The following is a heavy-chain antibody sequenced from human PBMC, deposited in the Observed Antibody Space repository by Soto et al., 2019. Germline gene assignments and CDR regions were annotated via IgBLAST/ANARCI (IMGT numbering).Heavy chain of an antibody. CDR3: AKVEGLIIPGGYGEDV. J-gene: IGHJ6*02. D-gene: IGHD5-12*01. V-gene: IGHV3-30*18. Sequence: PVGSLRLSCASSGSTFSVDVIPWFRKTLDKGLEWVAVISPDGSTKYYAGSVKGRFTILRDSSKNTLYLQMNSLRAEDTAVYYCAKVEGLIIPGGYGEDVWGQGTRVAVSS. CDR1: GSTFSVDV. CDR2: ISPDGSTK.